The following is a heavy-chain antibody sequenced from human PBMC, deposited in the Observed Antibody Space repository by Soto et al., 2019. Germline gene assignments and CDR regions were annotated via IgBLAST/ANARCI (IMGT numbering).Heavy chain of an antibody. D-gene: IGHD3-16*01. Sequence: QVQLVESGGGVVQPGRSLRLSCAASGFTFSSYGMHWVRQAPGKGLEWVAVISYDGSNKYYADSVKGRFTISRDNSKNPLYLEMNRLRGGDTGVDYCSKGLLGPGRAYGMDVWGQGTTVTVSS. CDR3: SKGLLGPGRAYGMDV. CDR1: GFTFSSYG. CDR2: ISYDGSNK. J-gene: IGHJ6*02. V-gene: IGHV3-30*18.